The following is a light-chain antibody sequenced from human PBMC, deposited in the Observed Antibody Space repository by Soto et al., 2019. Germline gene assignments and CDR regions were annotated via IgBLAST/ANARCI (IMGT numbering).Light chain of an antibody. CDR2: DAS. CDR1: QSLRSS. CDR3: QQYNNWPRTWT. V-gene: IGKV3-15*01. Sequence: ETMMTQSPDTLSVSLGERATLSCRASQSLRSSLAWYQQKPGQAPRLLIYDASTRATGIPARFSGSGSGTDFTLTISGLQSEDFAVYYCQQYNNWPRTWTFGQGTKVDI. J-gene: IGKJ1*01.